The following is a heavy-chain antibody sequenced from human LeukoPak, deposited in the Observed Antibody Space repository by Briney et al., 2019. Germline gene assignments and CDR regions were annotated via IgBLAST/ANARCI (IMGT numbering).Heavy chain of an antibody. V-gene: IGHV3-23*01. CDR3: ARAAGEMATIRY. D-gene: IGHD5-24*01. J-gene: IGHJ4*02. CDR2: ISGSGSGT. CDR1: GFTFSTYA. Sequence: GGSLRLSCAASGFTFSTYAMTWVRQAPGQGLEWVSSISGSGSGTYYADSVKGRFTISRDNAKNSLYLQMNSLRAEDTAVYYCARAAGEMATIRYWGQGTLVTVSS.